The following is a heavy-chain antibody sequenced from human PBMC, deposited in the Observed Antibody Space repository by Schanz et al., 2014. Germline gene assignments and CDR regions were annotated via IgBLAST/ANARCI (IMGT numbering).Heavy chain of an antibody. D-gene: IGHD6-19*01. Sequence: EVQLVESGGGLVQPGGSLRLSCAASGFTFSTYCMHWVRQAPGKGLVWVSHINSDGTTTTYADSVKGRFTISRDNAENTVYLQMNSLRTDDTAMYYCARDPNTSAWLPYFDTWGQGTLVTVSS. CDR3: ARDPNTSAWLPYFDT. V-gene: IGHV3-74*01. CDR1: GFTFSTYC. J-gene: IGHJ4*02. CDR2: INSDGTTT.